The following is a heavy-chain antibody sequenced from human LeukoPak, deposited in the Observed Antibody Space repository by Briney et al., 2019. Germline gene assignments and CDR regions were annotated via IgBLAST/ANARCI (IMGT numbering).Heavy chain of an antibody. CDR1: GGSISSGGYS. CDR2: IYHSGST. CDR3: ARDSSGYYQP. Sequence: PSETLSLTCAVSGGSISSGGYSWNWIRQPPGKGLEWIGYIYHSGSTYYNPSLKSRVSISVDRSKNQFSLKLGSVTAADTAVYYCARDSSGYYQPWGQGTLVTVSS. J-gene: IGHJ5*02. V-gene: IGHV4-30-2*01. D-gene: IGHD3-22*01.